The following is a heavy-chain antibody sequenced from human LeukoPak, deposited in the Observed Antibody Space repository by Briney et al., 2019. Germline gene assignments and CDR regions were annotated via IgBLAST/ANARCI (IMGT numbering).Heavy chain of an antibody. V-gene: IGHV3-9*01. Sequence: GRSLRLSCAASGFTFDDYAMHWVRQAPGKGLEWVSGISWNSGSIGYADSVKGRFTISRDNAKNSLYLQMNSLRAEDTAVYYCAKGLTVAACFDYWGQGTLVTVSS. CDR3: AKGLTVAACFDY. D-gene: IGHD6-19*01. CDR1: GFTFDDYA. CDR2: ISWNSGSI. J-gene: IGHJ4*02.